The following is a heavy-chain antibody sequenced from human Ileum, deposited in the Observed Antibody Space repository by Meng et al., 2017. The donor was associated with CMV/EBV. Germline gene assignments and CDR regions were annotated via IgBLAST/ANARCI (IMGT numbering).Heavy chain of an antibody. CDR3: AITMARGIISFYYFGMDV. CDR2: IQDDGSEA. J-gene: IGHJ6*01. Sequence: GGSLRLSCAASGFIFSRYWMSWVRQAPGKGLEWLGEIQDDGSEAYHVDSVKGRFTISRDNAKNSLYLQMNSLRAEDTAVYYCAITMARGIISFYYFGMDVWGQGTTVTGSS. CDR1: GFIFSRYW. V-gene: IGHV3-7*01. D-gene: IGHD3-10*01.